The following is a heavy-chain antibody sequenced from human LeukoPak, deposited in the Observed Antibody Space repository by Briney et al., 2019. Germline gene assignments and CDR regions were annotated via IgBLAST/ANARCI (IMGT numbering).Heavy chain of an antibody. V-gene: IGHV1-18*01. CDR3: ARDLRGYSYGFGCDY. CDR2: ISAYNGNT. CDR1: GYTFTSYG. Sequence: ASVKVSCKASGYTFTSYGISWVRQAPGQGLEWMGWISAYNGNTNYAQKLQGRVTMTTDTSTSTAYMELRSLRSDDTAVYYCARDLRGYSYGFGCDYWGQGTLVTVSS. J-gene: IGHJ4*02. D-gene: IGHD5-18*01.